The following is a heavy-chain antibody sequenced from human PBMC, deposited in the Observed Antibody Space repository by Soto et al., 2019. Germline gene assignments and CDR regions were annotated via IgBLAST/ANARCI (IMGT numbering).Heavy chain of an antibody. CDR3: ARYYDTSGYRRPFDY. J-gene: IGHJ4*02. Sequence: QVQLVQSGAEVKKPGASVKVSCKASGYTFTSYDINWVRQTPGQGLEWMGWISAYSGNTNYAQKFQGRVTMTTDTSTTPAYMELRSLRSADTAVYYCARYYDTSGYRRPFDYWGQGTLVTVSS. D-gene: IGHD3-22*01. CDR1: GYTFTSYD. CDR2: ISAYSGNT. V-gene: IGHV1-18*01.